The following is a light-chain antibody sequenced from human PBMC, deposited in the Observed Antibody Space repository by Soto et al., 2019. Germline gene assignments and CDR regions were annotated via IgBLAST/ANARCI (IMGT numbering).Light chain of an antibody. CDR2: RTS. CDR1: QSVSSSY. V-gene: IGKV3-20*01. Sequence: IVLTQSPGTLPLSPGERATLSCRARQSVSSSYFAWYQQKPGQAPRLLIYRTSIRATGIPDRFIGSGSGTDFTLTISRLEPEDFAVYYCQQYDTSRGLTFGGGTKVEIK. J-gene: IGKJ4*01. CDR3: QQYDTSRGLT.